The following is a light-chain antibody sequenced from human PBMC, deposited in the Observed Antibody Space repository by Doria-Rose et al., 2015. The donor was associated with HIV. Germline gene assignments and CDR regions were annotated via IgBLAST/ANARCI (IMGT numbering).Light chain of an antibody. CDR1: QSVNANY. Sequence: EIVMTQSPGTLSLSPGARATLSCSASQSVNANYLAWYQQRPGQSTRLLIYGASSSATDISDRFSGSGSGTDFTLTISRLEPEDFAVYYCHQYASSRTFGQGTKVEIK. CDR3: HQYASSRT. J-gene: IGKJ1*01. CDR2: GAS. V-gene: IGKV3-20*01.